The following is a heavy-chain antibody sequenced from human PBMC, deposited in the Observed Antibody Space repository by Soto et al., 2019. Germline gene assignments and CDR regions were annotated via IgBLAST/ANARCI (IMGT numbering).Heavy chain of an antibody. CDR3: AKAIGVVMGYYFDY. Sequence: LSLTCTVSGGSISSYYWSWIRQPPGKGLEWIGYIYYSGSTNYNPSLKSRVTISVDTSKNQFSLKLSSVTAADTAVYYCAKAIGVVMGYYFDYWGQGTLVTVSS. J-gene: IGHJ4*02. CDR2: IYYSGST. D-gene: IGHD3-3*01. V-gene: IGHV4-59*01. CDR1: GGSISSYY.